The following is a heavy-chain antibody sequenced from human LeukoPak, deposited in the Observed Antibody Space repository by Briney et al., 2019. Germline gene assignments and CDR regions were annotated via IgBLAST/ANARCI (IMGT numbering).Heavy chain of an antibody. J-gene: IGHJ4*02. CDR3: ARHPNSNWDY. CDR2: IYSGGST. D-gene: IGHD6-13*01. V-gene: IGHV3-53*01. Sequence: GGSLRLSCAASGFTVSSNYMSWVRQAPGKGLEWVSVIYSGGSTYYADSVKGRFTASRDNAQNSLYLQMNSLRVEDTAVYYCARHPNSNWDYWGQGTLVTVSS. CDR1: GFTVSSNY.